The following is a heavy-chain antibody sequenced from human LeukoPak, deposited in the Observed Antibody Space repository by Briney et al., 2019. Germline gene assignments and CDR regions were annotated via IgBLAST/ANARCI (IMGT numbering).Heavy chain of an antibody. Sequence: GGSLRLSCAASGFTFSSYGMHWVRQAPGKGLEWVAFIRYDGSNKYYADSVKGRFTISRDNSKNTLYLQMNSLRAEDTAVYYCAKGRDTAMVTIDYWGQGTLVTVSS. V-gene: IGHV3-30*02. CDR1: GFTFSSYG. J-gene: IGHJ4*02. CDR3: AKGRDTAMVTIDY. D-gene: IGHD5-18*01. CDR2: IRYDGSNK.